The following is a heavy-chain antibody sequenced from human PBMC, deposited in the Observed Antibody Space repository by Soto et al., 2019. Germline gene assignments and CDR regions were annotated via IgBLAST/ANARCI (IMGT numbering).Heavy chain of an antibody. D-gene: IGHD3-22*01. CDR1: GYTFTGYY. CDR3: ARYPYYYDSSGQGFDY. CDR2: INPNSGGT. J-gene: IGHJ4*02. Sequence: ASVKVSCKASGYTFTGYYIHWVRQAPGQGLEWMGWINPNSGGTNYAQKFQGWVTMIRDTSISTAYRELSRLRSDDTAVYYCARYPYYYDSSGQGFDYWGQGTLVTVSS. V-gene: IGHV1-2*04.